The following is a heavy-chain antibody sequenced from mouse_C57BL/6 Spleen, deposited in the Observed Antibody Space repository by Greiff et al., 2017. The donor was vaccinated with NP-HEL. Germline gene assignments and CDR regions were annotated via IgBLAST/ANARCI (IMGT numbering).Heavy chain of an antibody. V-gene: IGHV5-17*01. CDR3: ARENWDWYFDV. CDR1: GFTFSDYG. J-gene: IGHJ1*03. CDR2: ISSGSSTI. D-gene: IGHD4-1*01. Sequence: EVQGVESGGGLVKPGGSLKLSCAASGFTFSDYGMHWVRQAPEQGLEWVAYISSGSSTIYYADTVKGRFTISRDNAKNTLFLQMTSLRSEDTAMYYCARENWDWYFDVWGTGTTVTVSS.